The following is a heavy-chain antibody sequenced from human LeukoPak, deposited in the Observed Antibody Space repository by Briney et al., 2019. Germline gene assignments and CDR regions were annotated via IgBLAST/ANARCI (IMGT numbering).Heavy chain of an antibody. CDR2: INPNSGGT. J-gene: IGHJ1*01. D-gene: IGHD3-22*01. V-gene: IGHV1-2*02. Sequence: ASVKVSCKASGYTFTGYYMHWVRQAPGQGLEWMGWINPNSGGTNYAQKFQGRATMTRDTSISTAYMELSRLRSDDTAVYYCAKEAYYYDSSGYSVAAEYFQHWGQGTLVTVSS. CDR3: AKEAYYYDSSGYSVAAEYFQH. CDR1: GYTFTGYY.